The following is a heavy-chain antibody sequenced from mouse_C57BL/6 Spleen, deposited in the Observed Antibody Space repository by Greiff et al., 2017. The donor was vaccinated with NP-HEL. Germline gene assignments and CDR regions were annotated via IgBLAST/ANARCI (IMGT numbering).Heavy chain of an antibody. CDR3: ARFPITTVGDDWYFDV. CDR1: GYTFTSYW. V-gene: IGHV1-53*01. D-gene: IGHD1-1*01. Sequence: QVQLQQPGTELVKPGASVKLSCKASGYTFTSYWMHWVKQRPGQGLEWIGNINPSNGGTNYNEKFKSKATLTVDKSSSTAYMQLSSLTSEDSAVYYCARFPITTVGDDWYFDVWGTGTTVTVSS. CDR2: INPSNGGT. J-gene: IGHJ1*03.